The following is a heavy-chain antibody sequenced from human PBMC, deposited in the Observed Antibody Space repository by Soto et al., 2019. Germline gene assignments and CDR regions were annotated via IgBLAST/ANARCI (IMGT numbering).Heavy chain of an antibody. CDR2: IYYTGST. D-gene: IGHD5-12*01. J-gene: IGHJ4*02. V-gene: IGHV4-59*01. CDR1: GCSISSYY. Sequence: PSETLSLTCTFSGCSISSYYWTWIRQSPGKGLEWIGYIYYTGSTNYNPSLKSRVTISVDTSKNQFSLKLSSVTAADTAIYFCARGRVVGYDYGDFDSWGQGTLVTVSS. CDR3: ARGRVVGYDYGDFDS.